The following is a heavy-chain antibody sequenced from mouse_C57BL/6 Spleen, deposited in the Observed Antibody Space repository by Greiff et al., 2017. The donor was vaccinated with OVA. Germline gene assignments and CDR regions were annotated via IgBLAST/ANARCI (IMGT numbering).Heavy chain of an antibody. Sequence: QVHVKQSGAELVKPGASVKLSCKASGYTFTEYTIHWVKQRSGQGLEWIGWFYPGSGSIKYNEKFKDKATLTADKSSSTVYMELSRLTSEDSAVYFCARHEAYYYGSSYEDWYFDVWGTGTTVTVSS. CDR2: FYPGSGSI. V-gene: IGHV1-62-2*01. CDR1: GYTFTEYT. D-gene: IGHD1-1*01. CDR3: ARHEAYYYGSSYEDWYFDV. J-gene: IGHJ1*03.